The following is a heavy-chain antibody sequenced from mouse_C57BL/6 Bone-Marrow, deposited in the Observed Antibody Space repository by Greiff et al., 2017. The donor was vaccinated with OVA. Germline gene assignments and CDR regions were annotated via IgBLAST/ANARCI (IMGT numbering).Heavy chain of an antibody. D-gene: IGHD3-1*01. Sequence: EVKLQESEGGLVQPGSSMKLSCTASGFTFSDYYMAWVRQVPEKGLEWVANINYDGSSTYYLDSLKSRFIISRDNAKNILYLQMSSLKSEDTATYYCARGEGQLPWFAYWGQGTLVTVSA. CDR3: ARGEGQLPWFAY. V-gene: IGHV5-16*01. J-gene: IGHJ3*01. CDR1: GFTFSDYY. CDR2: INYDGSST.